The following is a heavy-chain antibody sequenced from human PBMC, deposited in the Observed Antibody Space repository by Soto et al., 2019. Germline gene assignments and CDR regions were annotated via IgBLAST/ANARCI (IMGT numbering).Heavy chain of an antibody. CDR2: IYYSGST. V-gene: IGHV4-59*08. CDR1: GGSISSYY. J-gene: IGHJ3*02. D-gene: IGHD7-27*01. CDR3: ARRWGDVFDI. Sequence: QVQLKESGPGLVKPSETLSLTCTVSGGSISSYYWSWIRQPPGKGLEWIGYIYYSGSTNYNPSLKSRVTISVDTSKNQFSLKLSSVTAADTAVYYCARRWGDVFDIWGQGTMVTVSS.